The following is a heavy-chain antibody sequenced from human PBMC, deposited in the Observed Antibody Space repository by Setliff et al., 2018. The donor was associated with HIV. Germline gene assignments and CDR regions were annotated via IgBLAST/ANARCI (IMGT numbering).Heavy chain of an antibody. Sequence: PGGSLRLSCAASGFTFSSYAMSWVRQAPGKGLDWVSAISGSAGSTYYADSVKGRFTISRDNSKSTLYLQMNSLRADDTAVYYCARGGLDSVFQSFDYWGQGTLVTVSS. J-gene: IGHJ4*02. D-gene: IGHD2-21*01. CDR1: GFTFSSYA. V-gene: IGHV3-23*01. CDR2: ISGSAGST. CDR3: ARGGLDSVFQSFDY.